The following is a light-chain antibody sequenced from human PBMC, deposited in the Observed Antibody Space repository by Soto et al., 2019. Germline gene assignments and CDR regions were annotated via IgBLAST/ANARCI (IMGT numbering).Light chain of an antibody. CDR1: QSIDSS. CDR2: AAS. CDR3: QQRTSYPLT. J-gene: IGKJ4*01. V-gene: IGKV1-12*01. Sequence: DIQMAQSPASLSASVGDRVTISCRASQSIDSSLAWYQQKPGQAPKLVIYAASNLPNEVPSRFSGSGSGTDFTLTISSLQPEDFAAYYCQQRTSYPLTFGGGTKVDIK.